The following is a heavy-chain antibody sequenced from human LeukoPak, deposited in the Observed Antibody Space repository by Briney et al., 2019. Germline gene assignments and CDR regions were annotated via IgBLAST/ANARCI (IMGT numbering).Heavy chain of an antibody. V-gene: IGHV5-51*01. D-gene: IGHD4-11*01. CDR2: IYPGDSDT. CDR3: ARLTTVTTTTPYYMDV. CDR1: GSRLTNYW. Sequence: GESLKISCKGSGSRLTNYWIAWVRQLHGKGLEWMGIIYPGDSDTRYSPSFQGQVTISADKSISPPYLQWSSLNASDTAMYYCARLTTVTTTTPYYMDVWGKGTTVTVSS. J-gene: IGHJ6*03.